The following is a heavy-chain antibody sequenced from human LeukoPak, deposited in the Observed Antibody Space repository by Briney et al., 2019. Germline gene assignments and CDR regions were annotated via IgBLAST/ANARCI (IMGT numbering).Heavy chain of an antibody. V-gene: IGHV4-59*01. J-gene: IGHJ4*02. CDR2: IYYSGSP. CDR1: GGSISSYY. D-gene: IGHD5-18*01. CDR3: ARDGGQRGYSYGYALDFDY. Sequence: SETLSLTCTVSGGSISSYYWSWIRQPPGKGLEWIGYIYYSGSPNYNPSLKSRVTISVDTSKNQFSLKLSSVTAADTAVYYCARDGGQRGYSYGYALDFDYWGQGTLVTVSS.